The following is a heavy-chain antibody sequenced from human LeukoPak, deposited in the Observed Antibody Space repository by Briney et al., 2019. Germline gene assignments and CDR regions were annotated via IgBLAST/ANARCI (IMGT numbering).Heavy chain of an antibody. D-gene: IGHD2-2*01. CDR2: IGGSGGNT. CDR3: AIGTGYCSSSGCYEGY. Sequence: PGGSLRLSCAASGFTFSSYAMTWVRQAPGKGLEWVSRIGGSGGNTYYADYVKGRFTISRDNSKNALSLQMNSLRPEDTAVYYCAIGTGYCSSSGCYEGYWGQGTLVTVSS. V-gene: IGHV3-23*01. J-gene: IGHJ4*02. CDR1: GFTFSSYA.